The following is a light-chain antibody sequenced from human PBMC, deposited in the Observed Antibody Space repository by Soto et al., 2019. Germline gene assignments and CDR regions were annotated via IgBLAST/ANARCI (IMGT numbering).Light chain of an antibody. J-gene: IGKJ4*01. CDR1: QSIYTY. CDR3: QQSYSNTLS. Sequence: DIQLTQSPSSLSASVGDRVTINCRASQSIYTYLNWFQLKPGKGPKLLIFASSTLQSGVPSRFSGSGSGADFSLTISSLQPEDFATSYCQQSYSNTLSFGGGTRV. CDR2: ASS. V-gene: IGKV1-39*01.